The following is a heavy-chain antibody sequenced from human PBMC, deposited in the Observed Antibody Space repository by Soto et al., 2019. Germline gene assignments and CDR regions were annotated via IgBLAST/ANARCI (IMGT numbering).Heavy chain of an antibody. J-gene: IGHJ5*01. D-gene: IGHD3-10*01. CDR2: VYYNENT. CDR1: GASINNFAYY. V-gene: IGHV4-39*01. CDR3: ARRERYYGSPGWLDP. Sequence: PSETLSLTCSVSGASINNFAYYWGWIRQPPGKGLEWIGTVYYNENTYYNPSLKSRVAISVDTAKNQFSLNLRSVTAADTAIYFCARRERYYGSPGWLDPWGQGTLVTVSS.